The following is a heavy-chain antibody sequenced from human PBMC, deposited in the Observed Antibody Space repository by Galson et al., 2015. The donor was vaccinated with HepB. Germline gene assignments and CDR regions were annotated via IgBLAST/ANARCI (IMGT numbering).Heavy chain of an antibody. CDR2: VYNEGDT. CDR3: SSVSGSFP. V-gene: IGHV3-66*01. Sequence: SLRLSCAGAGFTVTNNYMAWVRQAPGKGLEWVSVVYNEGDTYYADSVKGRFIISRDYSENTLHLQMNSLRVEDTAVYYCSSVSGSFPWGQGTLVTVSS. J-gene: IGHJ5*02. D-gene: IGHD3-10*01. CDR1: GFTVTNNY.